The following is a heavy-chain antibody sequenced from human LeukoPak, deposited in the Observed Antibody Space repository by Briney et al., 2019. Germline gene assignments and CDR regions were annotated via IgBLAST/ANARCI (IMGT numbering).Heavy chain of an antibody. V-gene: IGHV3-23*01. D-gene: IGHD3-10*01. CDR1: GFTFTSYA. J-gene: IGHJ4*02. CDR2: ISGSGGST. Sequence: GGSLRLSCAASGFTFTSYAMSWVRQAPGQGLEWVSAISGSGGSTYYAHSVKGRFTISRDNSKNTLYLQMNSLRAEDTAEYYCAKKFLWCGEVIDYWGQGTLVTVSS. CDR3: AKKFLWCGEVIDY.